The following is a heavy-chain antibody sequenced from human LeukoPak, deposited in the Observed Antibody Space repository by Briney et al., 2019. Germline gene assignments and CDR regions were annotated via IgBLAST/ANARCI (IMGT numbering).Heavy chain of an antibody. D-gene: IGHD5-24*01. CDR1: GFTFSSYE. CDR3: ARDGDGYNCGYYFDY. V-gene: IGHV3-48*03. J-gene: IGHJ4*02. Sequence: PGGSLRLSCAASGFTFSSYEMNWVRQAPGKGLEWVSYISSSGSTIYYADSVKGRFTISRDNAKNSLYLQMNSLRAEDTAVYYCARDGDGYNCGYYFDYWGQGTLVTVSS. CDR2: ISSSGSTI.